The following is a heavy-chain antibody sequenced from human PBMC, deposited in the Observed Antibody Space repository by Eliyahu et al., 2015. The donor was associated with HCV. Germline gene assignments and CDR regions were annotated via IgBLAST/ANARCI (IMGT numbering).Heavy chain of an antibody. J-gene: IGHJ4*02. CDR3: AREPLVGATSSFDY. CDR1: GYTLTNSR. CDR2: ISADNGNT. V-gene: IGHV1-18*01. D-gene: IGHD1-26*01. Sequence: QVQLVQSRGEVRKPGASVKVSCKASGYTLTNSRISWVRQAPGQGLEWMGWISADNGNTNYAQNLQGRVTMTTDTSTSTVYMELRSLRSDDTAVYYCAREPLVGATSSFDYWGQGTLVSVSS.